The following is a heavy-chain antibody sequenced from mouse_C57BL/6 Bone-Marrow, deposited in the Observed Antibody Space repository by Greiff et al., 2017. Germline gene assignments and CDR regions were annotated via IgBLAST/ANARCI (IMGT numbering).Heavy chain of an antibody. CDR2: ISSGGRCT. J-gene: IGHJ4*01. Sequence: EVQLVESGGDLVKPGGSLKLSCAASGFTFSSYGMSWVRQTPDKRLEWVATISSGGRCTYSPDRVKGRFTISRDNAKNTLYLQMSSLKSEDTAMYYCARQTVVHYYAMDYWGQGTSVTVAS. D-gene: IGHD1-1*01. V-gene: IGHV5-6*01. CDR1: GFTFSSYG. CDR3: ARQTVVHYYAMDY.